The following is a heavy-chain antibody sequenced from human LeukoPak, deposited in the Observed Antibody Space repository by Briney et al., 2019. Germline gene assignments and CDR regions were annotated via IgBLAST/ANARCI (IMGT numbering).Heavy chain of an antibody. CDR3: ARESYDSSGYHY. V-gene: IGHV3-30-3*01. Sequence: GGSLRLSCAASGFTFSSYAMHWVRQAPGKGLEWVAAISYDGSNKYYADSVKGRFTISRDNSKNTLYLQMNSLRAEDTAVYYCARESYDSSGYHYWGQGTLVTVSS. D-gene: IGHD3-22*01. J-gene: IGHJ4*02. CDR1: GFTFSSYA. CDR2: ISYDGSNK.